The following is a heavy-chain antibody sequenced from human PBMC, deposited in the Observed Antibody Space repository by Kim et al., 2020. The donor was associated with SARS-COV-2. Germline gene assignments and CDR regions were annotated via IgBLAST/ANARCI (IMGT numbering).Heavy chain of an antibody. Sequence: SVKGRFTISRDNSKNTLYLQMNSLRAEDTAVYYCARSTFSYSSSWYYFDYWGQGTLVTVSS. CDR3: ARSTFSYSSSWYYFDY. V-gene: IGHV3-30*01. J-gene: IGHJ4*02. D-gene: IGHD6-13*01.